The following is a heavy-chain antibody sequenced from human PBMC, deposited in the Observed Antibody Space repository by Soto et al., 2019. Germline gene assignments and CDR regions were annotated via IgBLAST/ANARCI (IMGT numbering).Heavy chain of an antibody. CDR3: ARAPFSGDYDILTGYYTPSPYYFDY. D-gene: IGHD3-9*01. Sequence: GGSLRLSCAASGFTFSSYGMHWVRQAPGKGLEWVAVIWYDGSNKYYADSVKGRFTISRDNSKNTLYLQMNSLRAEDTAVYYCARAPFSGDYDILTGYYTPSPYYFDYWGQGTPVTVSS. V-gene: IGHV3-33*01. CDR1: GFTFSSYG. CDR2: IWYDGSNK. J-gene: IGHJ4*02.